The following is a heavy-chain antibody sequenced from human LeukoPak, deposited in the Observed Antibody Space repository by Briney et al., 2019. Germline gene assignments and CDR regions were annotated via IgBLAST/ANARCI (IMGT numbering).Heavy chain of an antibody. Sequence: SETLSLTCAVSGGSISIRGYSWSWIRQPPGKGLEWIGYIYYSGSTNYNPSLKSRVTISVDTSKNQFSLKLSSVTAADTAVYYCARGRAAAGTPGPLDYWGQGTLVTVSS. V-gene: IGHV4-30-4*07. CDR2: IYYSGST. CDR1: GGSISIRGYS. CDR3: ARGRAAAGTPGPLDY. J-gene: IGHJ4*02. D-gene: IGHD6-13*01.